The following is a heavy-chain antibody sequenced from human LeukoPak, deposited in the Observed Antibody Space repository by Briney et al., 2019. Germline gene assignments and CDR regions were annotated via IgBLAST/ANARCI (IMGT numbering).Heavy chain of an antibody. CDR2: IRYDGSNE. Sequence: PGGSLRLSCAASGFTFSNYGMHWVRQAPGKGLEWVAFIRYDGSNEYYADSVKGRFTISRDNSKSTLYLQVNSLRAEDTAVFYCAKDDRATWYFDYWGQGTLVTVSS. CDR1: GFTFSNYG. V-gene: IGHV3-30*02. J-gene: IGHJ4*02. D-gene: IGHD3-10*01. CDR3: AKDDRATWYFDY.